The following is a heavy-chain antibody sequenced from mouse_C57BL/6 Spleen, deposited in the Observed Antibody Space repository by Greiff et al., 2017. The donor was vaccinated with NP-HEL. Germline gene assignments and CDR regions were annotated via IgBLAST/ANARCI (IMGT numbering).Heavy chain of an antibody. V-gene: IGHV1-4*01. D-gene: IGHD4-1*01. J-gene: IGHJ2*01. Sequence: VQGVESGAELARPGASVKMSCKASGYTFTSYTMHWVKQRPGQGLEWIGYINPSSGYTKYNQKFKDKATLTADKSSSTAYMQLSSLTSEDSAVYYCARDWDEDFDYWGQGTTLTVSS. CDR2: INPSSGYT. CDR1: GYTFTSYT. CDR3: ARDWDEDFDY.